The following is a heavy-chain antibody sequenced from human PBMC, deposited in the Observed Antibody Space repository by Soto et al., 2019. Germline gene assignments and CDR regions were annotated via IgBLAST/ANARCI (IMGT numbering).Heavy chain of an antibody. J-gene: IGHJ3*02. V-gene: IGHV1-69*06. Sequence: QVQLVQSGGEVKKPGSSVKVSCKASGCTFSSYAISWVRQAPGQGLEWMGGIIPIFGTANYAQNFQCRVTLTADKSTSTAYMELSSRKSEETAVYYCARSSSGGNACDIWGQGTMVTVSS. CDR2: IIPIFGTA. CDR3: ARSSSGGNACDI. CDR1: GCTFSSYA. D-gene: IGHD3-22*01.